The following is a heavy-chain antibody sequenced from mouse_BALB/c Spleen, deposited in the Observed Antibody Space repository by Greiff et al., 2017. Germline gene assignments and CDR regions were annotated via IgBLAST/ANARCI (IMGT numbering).Heavy chain of an antibody. Sequence: VKLVESGAELVRPGTSVKMSCKAAGYTFTNYWIGWVKQRPGHGLEWIGDIYPGGGYTNYNEKFKGKATLTADTSSSTAYMQLSSLTSEDSAIYYCARGGPFTTAKAWFAYWGQGTLVTVSA. CDR2: IYPGGGYT. V-gene: IGHV1-63*02. J-gene: IGHJ3*01. CDR3: ARGGPFTTAKAWFAY. D-gene: IGHD1-2*01. CDR1: GYTFTNYW.